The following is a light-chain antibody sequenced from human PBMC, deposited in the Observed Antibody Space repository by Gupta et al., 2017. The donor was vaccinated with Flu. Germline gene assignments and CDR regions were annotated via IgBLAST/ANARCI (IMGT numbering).Light chain of an antibody. CDR2: GAS. V-gene: IGKV3-20*01. J-gene: IGKJ1*01. CDR3: QQVCSPPWT. CDR1: QSVSTNY. Sequence: DMVLTQSPGPLSLSPGERATFPCRASQSVSTNYLAWYQQKPGQAPRLLMYGASTRATGVPDRVSGSGSGTDFTLTISRLEPEDFAMYYCQQVCSPPWTFGQGTKVEIK.